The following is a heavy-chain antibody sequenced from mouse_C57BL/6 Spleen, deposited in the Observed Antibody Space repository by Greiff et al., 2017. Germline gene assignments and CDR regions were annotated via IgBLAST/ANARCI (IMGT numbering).Heavy chain of an antibody. CDR1: GFTFTSYW. Sequence: QVQLQQPGAELVKPGASVKLSCKASGFTFTSYWMHWVKQRPGQGLEWIGMIHPNSGSTNYNEKFKSKATLTVDKSSSTAYMQLSSLTSEDSAVYYCARTGDNPWFAYWGQGTLVTVSA. D-gene: IGHD1-3*01. V-gene: IGHV1-64*01. CDR3: ARTGDNPWFAY. CDR2: IHPNSGST. J-gene: IGHJ3*01.